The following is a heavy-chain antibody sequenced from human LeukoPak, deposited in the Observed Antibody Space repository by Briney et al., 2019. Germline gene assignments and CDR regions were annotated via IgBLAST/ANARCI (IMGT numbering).Heavy chain of an antibody. CDR1: GFTFSSYW. V-gene: IGHV3-7*01. D-gene: IGHD6-6*01. Sequence: GGSLRLSCAASGFTFSSYWMSWVRQAPGEGLEWVANIKQDGSEKYYVDSVKGRFTISRDNAKNSLYLQMNSLRAEDTAVYYCARFAARGYYYYYGMDVWGQGTTVTVSS. CDR3: ARFAARGYYYYYGMDV. CDR2: IKQDGSEK. J-gene: IGHJ6*02.